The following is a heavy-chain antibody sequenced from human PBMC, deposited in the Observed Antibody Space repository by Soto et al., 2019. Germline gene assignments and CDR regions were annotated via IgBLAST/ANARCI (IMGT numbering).Heavy chain of an antibody. V-gene: IGHV3-23*01. J-gene: IGHJ4*02. CDR2: ITDTGGDT. D-gene: IGHD1-1*01. CDR1: GFTFSNFV. Sequence: EVQLLESGGGLVQPGGSLRLSCAASGFTFSNFVMRWVRQTPGKGLEWVSTITDTGGDTYYTDSVKGRFTISRDNAKNSLFLQMNSLRVDDTAVYYCARTGGGHHDFLDYWGQGALVSVSS. CDR3: ARTGGGHHDFLDY.